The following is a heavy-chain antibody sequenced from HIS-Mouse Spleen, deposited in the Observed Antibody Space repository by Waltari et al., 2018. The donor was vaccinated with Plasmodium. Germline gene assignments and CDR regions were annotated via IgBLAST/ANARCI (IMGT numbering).Heavy chain of an antibody. CDR1: GFSLSTSGMC. V-gene: IGHV2-70*15. CDR3: ARHKKRGQLVRGYFDY. J-gene: IGHJ4*02. D-gene: IGHD6-6*01. CDR2: IEWDDDK. Sequence: QVTLRESGPALVKPTQTLTLTCTFSGFSLSTSGMCVRWIRQPPGKALEWLARIEWDDDKYYRTSLKTRLTISKDTSKTQVVLTMTNMDPVDTATYYCARHKKRGQLVRGYFDYWGQGTLVTVSS.